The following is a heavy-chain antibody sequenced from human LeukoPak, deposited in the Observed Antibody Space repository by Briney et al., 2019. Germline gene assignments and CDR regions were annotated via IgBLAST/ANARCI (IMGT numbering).Heavy chain of an antibody. V-gene: IGHV3-23*01. Sequence: PGGSLRLSCAASGFTVKSYAMSWVRQGPGKGLEWVSTISGSGDNTYYADSVRDRFTISRDNSKNTLHLQMDNLRAGDTAVYYCPRDHSEYVWGSYRRDDYWGQGTLVTVSS. J-gene: IGHJ4*02. CDR1: GFTVKSYA. CDR2: ISGSGDNT. CDR3: PRDHSEYVWGSYRRDDY. D-gene: IGHD3-16*02.